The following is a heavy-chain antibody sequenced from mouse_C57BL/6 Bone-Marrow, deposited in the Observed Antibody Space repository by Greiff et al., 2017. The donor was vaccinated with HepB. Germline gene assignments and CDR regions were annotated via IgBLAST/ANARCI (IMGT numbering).Heavy chain of an antibody. D-gene: IGHD2-14*01. V-gene: IGHV3-6*01. CDR3: ARDGGNYAMDY. J-gene: IGHJ4*01. Sequence: ESGPGLVKPSQSLSLTCSVTGYSITSGYYWNWIRQFPGNKLEWMGYISYDGSNNYNPSLKNRISITRDTSKNQFFLKLNSVTTEDTATYYCARDGGNYAMDYWGQGTSVTVSS. CDR2: ISYDGSN. CDR1: GYSITSGYY.